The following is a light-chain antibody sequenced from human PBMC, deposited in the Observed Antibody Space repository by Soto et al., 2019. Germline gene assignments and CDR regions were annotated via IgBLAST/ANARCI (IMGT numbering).Light chain of an antibody. V-gene: IGKV3-15*01. CDR1: QSVSSN. CDR3: QQYNNWPPWT. CDR2: GAS. Sequence: EIVMTQSPATLSVSPGERATLSCRASQSVSSNLAWYQQKPGQAPRLFIYGASTRATGIPARVSGSGSGTEFTLTISSLQSEDFAVYYCQQYNNWPPWTFGQGTKVEIK. J-gene: IGKJ1*01.